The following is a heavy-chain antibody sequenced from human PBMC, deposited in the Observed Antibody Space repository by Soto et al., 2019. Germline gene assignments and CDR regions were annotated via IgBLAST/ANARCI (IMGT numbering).Heavy chain of an antibody. CDR3: ARDVGGSSLFAY. V-gene: IGHV3-23*01. Sequence: EVQLLESGGGLVQPGGSLTLSCAASEFTFSTYAIAWVRQAPGRALEWVSTISDSGANTHYAGSVEGRFTISRDNSKSTVFLQMNSLRAEDSAVYYCARDVGGSSLFAYWGHGTLVTVSS. CDR1: EFTFSTYA. J-gene: IGHJ4*01. D-gene: IGHD1-26*01. CDR2: ISDSGANT.